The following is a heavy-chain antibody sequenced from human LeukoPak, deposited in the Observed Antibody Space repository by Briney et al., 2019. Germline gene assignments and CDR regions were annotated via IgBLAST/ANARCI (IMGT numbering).Heavy chain of an antibody. D-gene: IGHD1-26*01. V-gene: IGHV3-74*01. J-gene: IGHJ4*02. CDR2: INSDGSSI. CDR3: ARDPLGWELHYFDY. Sequence: GGSLRLSCAASRFTFDEYGMSWVRQTAGKGLEWVSRINSDGSSISYADSVKGRFTISRDNAKNTLYLQMNSLRAEDTSVYYCARDPLGWELHYFDYWGQGTLVTISS. CDR1: RFTFDEYG.